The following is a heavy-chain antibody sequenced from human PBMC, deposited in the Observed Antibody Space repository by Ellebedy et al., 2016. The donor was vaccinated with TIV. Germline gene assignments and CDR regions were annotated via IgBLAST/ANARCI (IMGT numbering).Heavy chain of an antibody. J-gene: IGHJ4*02. D-gene: IGHD6-19*01. Sequence: GGSLRLXXAAPGFTFSMYALHWVRQAPGKGLEWVTVISYDGSKTYYADSVKGRFTISRDNSKNTLYLQMNSLRAEDTAVYYCAKVGNSSGWYKKWGQGTLVTVSS. CDR2: ISYDGSKT. V-gene: IGHV3-30-3*01. CDR3: AKVGNSSGWYKK. CDR1: GFTFSMYA.